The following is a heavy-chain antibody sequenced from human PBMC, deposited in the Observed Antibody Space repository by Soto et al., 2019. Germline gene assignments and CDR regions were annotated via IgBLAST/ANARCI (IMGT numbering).Heavy chain of an antibody. CDR3: AREAHYYGSGSYSPSSYYYGMDV. V-gene: IGHV4-31*03. CDR1: GGSISSGGYY. Sequence: LSLPCTVSGGSISSGGYYWSWIRQHPGKGLEWIGYIYYSGSTYYNPSLKSRVTISVDTSKNQFSLKLSSVTAADTAVYYCAREAHYYGSGSYSPSSYYYGMDVWGQGTTVTVS. CDR2: IYYSGST. J-gene: IGHJ6*02. D-gene: IGHD3-10*01.